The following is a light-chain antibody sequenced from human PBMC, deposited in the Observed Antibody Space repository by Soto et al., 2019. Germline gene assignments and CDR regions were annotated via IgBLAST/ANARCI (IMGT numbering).Light chain of an antibody. J-gene: IGKJ1*01. Sequence: DIQMSQSPSTLSASVGGRVTITCRASQGTGDWLAWYQQKPGKAPKLLIYKTSTLEGGVPSRFSGSGSETEFTLTISSLQPDDFSTYYCQQYHSYWTFGQGTKVDIK. V-gene: IGKV1-5*03. CDR2: KTS. CDR1: QGTGDW. CDR3: QQYHSYWT.